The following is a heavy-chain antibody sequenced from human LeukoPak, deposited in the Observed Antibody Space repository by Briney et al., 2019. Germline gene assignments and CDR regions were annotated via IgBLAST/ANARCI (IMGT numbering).Heavy chain of an antibody. CDR2: ISHDGVHT. J-gene: IGHJ2*01. D-gene: IGHD3-9*01. Sequence: GGSLGLSCAASGFTFSTYVMHWVRQAPGRGLMWVSRISHDGVHTSYADSVQGRFTISRDNAKNTLYLQMNSLRAEDTAVYYCTRDVNLNFFDVWGRGTLVTVSS. V-gene: IGHV3-74*01. CDR3: TRDVNLNFFDV. CDR1: GFTFSTYV.